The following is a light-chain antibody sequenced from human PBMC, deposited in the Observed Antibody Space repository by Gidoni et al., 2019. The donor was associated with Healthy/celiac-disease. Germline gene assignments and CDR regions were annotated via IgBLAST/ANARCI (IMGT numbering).Light chain of an antibody. CDR3: QQSYSTPPLT. Sequence: DIQMTQSPSSLSASVGDIVTITCRASQSIRSYLNWYPQKPGKAPKLLIYAASILQRGGPSRVSGSGSGTDFSLSISSLQPEDFATYYCQQSYSTPPLTFGGGTKVEIK. J-gene: IGKJ4*01. V-gene: IGKV1-39*01. CDR1: QSIRSY. CDR2: AAS.